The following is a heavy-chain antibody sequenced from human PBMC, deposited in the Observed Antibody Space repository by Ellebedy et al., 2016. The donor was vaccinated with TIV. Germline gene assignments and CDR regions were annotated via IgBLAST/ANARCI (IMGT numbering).Heavy chain of an antibody. CDR3: ARDRDYSGSSQPDH. J-gene: IGHJ4*02. Sequence: AASVKVSCKASGYISTSYYIHWMRQAPGQGLEWMGIINPRDFSTRYAQKFQGRVTMTRDTSTSTVYMELSTLRSDDTAVYYCARDRDYSGSSQPDHWGQGSLVTVSS. CDR2: INPRDFST. V-gene: IGHV1-46*01. CDR1: GYISTSYY. D-gene: IGHD1-26*01.